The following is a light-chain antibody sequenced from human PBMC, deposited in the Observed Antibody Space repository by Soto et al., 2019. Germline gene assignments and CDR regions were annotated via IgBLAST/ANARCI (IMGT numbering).Light chain of an antibody. J-gene: IGLJ2*01. Sequence: QSALTQPASVSGSPGQSITISCSGSSSEIGGYNYVSWYQQHPGVVPKLIIFEVTNRPSGVSHRFSGSKSGNTASLTVTGLQAEDEADYYCSSYSRTNTLVFGEVTKLTVL. CDR2: EVT. CDR1: SSEIGGYNY. V-gene: IGLV2-14*01. CDR3: SSYSRTNTLV.